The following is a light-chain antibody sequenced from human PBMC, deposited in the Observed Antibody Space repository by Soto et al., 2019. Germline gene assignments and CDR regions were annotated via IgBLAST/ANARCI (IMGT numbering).Light chain of an antibody. CDR1: SSDIGGYDY. CDR2: DVS. V-gene: IGLV2-14*03. J-gene: IGLJ2*01. CDR3: SSYTSSSTLEV. Sequence: QSALTQPPSVSGAPGQPIIISCTGTSSDIGGYDYVSWYQQLPGKAPKLIMYDVSNRPSGVSNRFSGFKSGNTASLTISGLQAEDEGDYFCSSYTSSSTLEVFGGGTQLTVL.